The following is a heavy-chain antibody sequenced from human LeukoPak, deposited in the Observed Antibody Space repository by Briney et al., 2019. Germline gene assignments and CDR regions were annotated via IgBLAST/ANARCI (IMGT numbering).Heavy chain of an antibody. J-gene: IGHJ6*02. V-gene: IGHV3-21*01. CDR2: ISSSSSYI. CDR1: GFPFISYS. CDR3: ARDTRPMDV. Sequence: GGFLKLFCAASGFPFISYSMNWVRQAPGEGVEWVSSISSSSSYIYYADSVKGRFTISRDNAKNSLYLQMNSLRAEDTAVYYCARDTRPMDVWGQGTTVTVSS.